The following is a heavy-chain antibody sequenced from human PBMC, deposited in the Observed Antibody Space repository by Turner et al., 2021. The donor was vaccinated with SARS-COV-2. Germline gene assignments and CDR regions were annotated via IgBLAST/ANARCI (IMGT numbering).Heavy chain of an antibody. V-gene: IGHV1-24*01. CDR1: GSTLTELS. D-gene: IGHD3-3*01. CDR2: VEPADVET. Sequence: QVQLVQSGAEVKNPGASVKVSCKVSGSTLTELSMHWVRQAPGKGLEWMGGVEPADVETIYAQKFQGRVTMTEDTSTDTAYMELSSLRSEDTAVYYCATTNAIFGVVTNYSYYYGMDVWGQGTTVTVSS. J-gene: IGHJ6*02. CDR3: ATTNAIFGVVTNYSYYYGMDV.